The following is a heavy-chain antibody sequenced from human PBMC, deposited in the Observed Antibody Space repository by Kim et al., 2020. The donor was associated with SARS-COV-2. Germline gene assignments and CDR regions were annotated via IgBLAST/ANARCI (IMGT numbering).Heavy chain of an antibody. D-gene: IGHD2-21*02. CDR1: GYTFISNA. V-gene: IGHV1-3*04. J-gene: IGHJ3*01. Sequence: ASVKVSCKASGYTFISNAVHWVRQAPGQGLEWMGWISTANGGTRYSPRFQGRVTITRDTSANTAYMELNSLTSEDTAVFYCARANGDDYLSVAYDFWGQG. CDR3: ARANGDDYLSVAYDF. CDR2: ISTANGGT.